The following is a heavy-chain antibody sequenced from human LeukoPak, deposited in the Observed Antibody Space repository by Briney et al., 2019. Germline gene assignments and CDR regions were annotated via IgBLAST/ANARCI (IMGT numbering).Heavy chain of an antibody. J-gene: IGHJ6*03. V-gene: IGHV3-48*01. CDR2: ISGRSSTI. Sequence: PGGSLRLSCAASAFTFSDYSMNWVRQAPGKGLEWVSYISGRSSTIYYADSVKGRFTVSRDNAKNSMYLQMNSLRAEDTAVYYCARDHRPEIQYYYMDVWGKGTTVAVSS. CDR3: ARDHRPEIQYYYMDV. D-gene: IGHD1-14*01. CDR1: AFTFSDYS.